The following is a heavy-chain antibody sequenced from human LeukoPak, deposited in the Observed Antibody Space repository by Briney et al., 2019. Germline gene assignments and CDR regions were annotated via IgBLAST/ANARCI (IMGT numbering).Heavy chain of an antibody. Sequence: SETLSLTCTVSGGSISSYYWSWIRQPPGKGLEWIGYIYTSGSTNYNPSLKSRVTMSVDTSKNQFSLKLSSVTAADTAVYYCARQEYYYDSSGYYHAWFDPWGQGTLVTVSS. D-gene: IGHD3-22*01. CDR1: GGSISSYY. CDR2: IYTSGST. V-gene: IGHV4-4*09. J-gene: IGHJ5*02. CDR3: ARQEYYYDSSGYYHAWFDP.